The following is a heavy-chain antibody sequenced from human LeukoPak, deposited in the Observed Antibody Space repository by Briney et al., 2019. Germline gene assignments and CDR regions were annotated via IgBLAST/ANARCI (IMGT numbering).Heavy chain of an antibody. Sequence: GGSLRLSCAASGFTFSSYSMNWVRQAPGKGLEWVSSISSSSSYIYYADSVKGRFTISRDNAKNSLYLQMNSLRAEDTAVYYCARDYYGSGSYYPYYYYYYMDVWGKGTTVTVSS. CDR3: ARDYYGSGSYYPYYYYYYMDV. V-gene: IGHV3-21*01. CDR1: GFTFSSYS. D-gene: IGHD3-10*01. J-gene: IGHJ6*03. CDR2: ISSSSSYI.